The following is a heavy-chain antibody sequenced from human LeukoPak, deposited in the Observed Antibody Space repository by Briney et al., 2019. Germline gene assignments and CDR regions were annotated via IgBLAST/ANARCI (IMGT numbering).Heavy chain of an antibody. CDR1: GGSISGYY. CDR2: IYYSGST. Sequence: SETLSLTCTVSGGSISGYYWSWIRQPPGKGLEWIGFIYYSGSTTYNPSLKSRVTLSVDTSKNQFSLRLNSVTAADTAVYYCARHEGILAVGTNWFDPWGQGTLVTVSS. V-gene: IGHV4-59*08. J-gene: IGHJ5*02. D-gene: IGHD6-13*01. CDR3: ARHEGILAVGTNWFDP.